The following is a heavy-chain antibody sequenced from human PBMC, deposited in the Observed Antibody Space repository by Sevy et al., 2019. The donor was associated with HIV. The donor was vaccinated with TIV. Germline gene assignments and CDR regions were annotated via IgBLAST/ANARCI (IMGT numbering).Heavy chain of an antibody. CDR1: GGSFSGYY. CDR3: PRDSEATTDYYYRMVV. V-gene: IGHV4-34*01. Sequence: LTCAVYGGSFSGYYWSWIRQPPGKGLEWIGEINHSGSTNYNPSLKSRVTISVDTSKNQFSLKLSSVTAADTAVYYCPRDSEATTDYYYRMVVWGQGTTVTVSS. D-gene: IGHD5-12*01. CDR2: INHSGST. J-gene: IGHJ6*02.